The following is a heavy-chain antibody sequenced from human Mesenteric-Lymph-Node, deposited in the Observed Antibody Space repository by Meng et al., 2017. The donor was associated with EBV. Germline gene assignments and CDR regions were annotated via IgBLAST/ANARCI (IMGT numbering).Heavy chain of an antibody. CDR1: GDSVSSGNNY. Sequence: QVHMKQSGPGLGKPSETLSLTCNGSGDSVSSGNNYWSLIRQSPGRGLEWIGNIYFTGSTFYNPALKSRVTISGDTSKNQFSLKLTSVTAADTAVYYCAREGTTVTRWFDPWGPGTLVTVSS. J-gene: IGHJ5*02. CDR2: IYFTGST. V-gene: IGHV4-61*01. D-gene: IGHD4-11*01. CDR3: AREGTTVTRWFDP.